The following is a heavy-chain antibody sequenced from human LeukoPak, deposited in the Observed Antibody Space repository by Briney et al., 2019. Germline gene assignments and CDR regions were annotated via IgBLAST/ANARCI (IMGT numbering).Heavy chain of an antibody. CDR1: GLTFSSYS. CDR3: ARGGGNFDY. V-gene: IGHV3-21*01. Sequence: GGSLRLSCVVSGLTFSSYSMTWVRQAPGKGLEWVSSISSTSTYISYADSVKGRFTISRDNAKNSLYLQMNSLRAEDTAVYYCARGGGNFDYWGQGTLVTVSS. J-gene: IGHJ4*02. CDR2: ISSTSTYI. D-gene: IGHD2-15*01.